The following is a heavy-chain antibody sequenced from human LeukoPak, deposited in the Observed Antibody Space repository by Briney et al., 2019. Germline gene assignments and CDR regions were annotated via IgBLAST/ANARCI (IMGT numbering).Heavy chain of an antibody. V-gene: IGHV1-2*02. Sequence: ASVKVSCKASGYTFTGYYLHWVRQAPGQGLEWMGWINPNSGGTNYAQKFQGRVTMTGDTSISAAYMELSRLSSDDTAIYYCAGRPDTAIVPIFDYWGQGTLVTVSS. CDR2: INPNSGGT. J-gene: IGHJ4*02. D-gene: IGHD5-18*01. CDR1: GYTFTGYY. CDR3: AGRPDTAIVPIFDY.